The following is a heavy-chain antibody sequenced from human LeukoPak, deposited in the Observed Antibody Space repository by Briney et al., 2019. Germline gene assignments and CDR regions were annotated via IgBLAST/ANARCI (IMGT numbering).Heavy chain of an antibody. J-gene: IGHJ5*02. D-gene: IGHD2-2*01. CDR2: INAGNGNT. CDR1: GHTFTSYA. CDR3: VYQLLGWVWFDP. Sequence: ASVKVSCKASGHTFTSYAMHWVRQAPGQRLEWMGWINAGNGNTKYSQKFQGRVTITRDTSASTAYMELSSLRSEDTAVYYCVYQLLGWVWFDPWGQGTLVTVSS. V-gene: IGHV1-3*01.